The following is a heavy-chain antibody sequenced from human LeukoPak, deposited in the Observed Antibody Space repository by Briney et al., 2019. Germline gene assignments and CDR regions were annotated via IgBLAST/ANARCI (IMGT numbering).Heavy chain of an antibody. CDR3: ARDPLTSTWSPYYFTLDV. CDR1: GYSFTSYA. D-gene: IGHD6-13*01. CDR2: ISAYDGGT. V-gene: IGHV1-18*01. Sequence: ASVKVSCKASGYSFTSYAYNWVRQAPGQGLEWMGWISAYDGGTKYAQDLRGRVTMTTDTSTRTAYMELMRLTSDDTAVYYCARDPLTSTWSPYYFTLDVWGQGTTVSVSS. J-gene: IGHJ6*02.